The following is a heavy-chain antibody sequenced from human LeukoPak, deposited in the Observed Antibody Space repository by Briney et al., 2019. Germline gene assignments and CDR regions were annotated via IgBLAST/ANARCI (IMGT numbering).Heavy chain of an antibody. Sequence: SETLSLTCTVSGGSISSYYWNWIRQPAGRELEWIGRIYVSGSTNYNPSLKSRITMSVDTSKNQFSLKLSSVTAADTAVYFCARDPFRSSFDSWGQGTLVTVSS. V-gene: IGHV4-4*07. CDR2: IYVSGST. J-gene: IGHJ4*02. D-gene: IGHD1-26*01. CDR3: ARDPFRSSFDS. CDR1: GGSISSYY.